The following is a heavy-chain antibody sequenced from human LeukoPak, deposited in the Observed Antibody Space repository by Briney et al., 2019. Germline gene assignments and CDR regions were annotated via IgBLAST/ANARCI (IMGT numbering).Heavy chain of an antibody. J-gene: IGHJ4*02. CDR3: GVLPAATMLRDF. CDR2: LWDDGINT. D-gene: IGHD2-2*01. V-gene: IGHV3-33*01. Sequence: GRSLRLSCAASGLTFSTYGMHWVRQAPGKGLEWVAVLWDDGINTSYADSVKGRFTISRDTSQNTLYLQMDSLRAEDTAVYFCGVLPAATMLRDFWGQGTLVTVSS. CDR1: GLTFSTYG.